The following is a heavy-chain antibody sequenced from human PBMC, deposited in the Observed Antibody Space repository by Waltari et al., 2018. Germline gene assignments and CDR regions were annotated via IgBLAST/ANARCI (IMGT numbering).Heavy chain of an antibody. CDR2: ASHNGNT. V-gene: IGHV4-39*01. Sequence: QLQLQESGPGLVKPSETLSLTCTVPRGSISSRISYWGWIRQPPGKGREWIGSASHNGNTYYNPSRKSRVTILVDMSKNQFPLELSSVTAADTAVYYCARHGGQGSGSQRDYWGQGSLVTVSS. D-gene: IGHD3-10*01. CDR1: RGSISSRISY. CDR3: ARHGGQGSGSQRDY. J-gene: IGHJ4*02.